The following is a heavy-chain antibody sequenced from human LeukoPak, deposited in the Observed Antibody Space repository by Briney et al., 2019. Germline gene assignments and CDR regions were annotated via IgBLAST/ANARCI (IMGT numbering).Heavy chain of an antibody. V-gene: IGHV3-21*01. D-gene: IGHD3-3*01. CDR3: ARGQGDDFWSGYFYYYYYYMDV. J-gene: IGHJ6*03. CDR1: GFTFSSYS. Sequence: GGSLRLSCAASGFTFSSYSMNWVRQAPGKGLEWVSSISSSSSYIYYADSVKGRFTISRDNAKNSLYLQMNSLRAEDTAVYYCARGQGDDFWSGYFYYYYYYMDVWGKGTTVTVSS. CDR2: ISSSSSYI.